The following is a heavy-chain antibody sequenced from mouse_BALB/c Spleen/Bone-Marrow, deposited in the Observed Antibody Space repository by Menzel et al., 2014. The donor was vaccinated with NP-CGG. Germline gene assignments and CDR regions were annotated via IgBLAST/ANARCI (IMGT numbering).Heavy chain of an antibody. J-gene: IGHJ4*01. CDR3: ARELSRAMDY. Sequence: EVQGVESGPELVKPGASVKVSCKASGYAFTNYNMFWVKQSHGKSLEWIGYIDPYSGGTNYNQKFKGKATLTVDKSSSTAYMHLNSLTSEDSAVYYCARELSRAMDYWGQGNSATVSS. D-gene: IGHD2-12*01. CDR1: GYAFTNYN. V-gene: IGHV1S135*01. CDR2: IDPYSGGT.